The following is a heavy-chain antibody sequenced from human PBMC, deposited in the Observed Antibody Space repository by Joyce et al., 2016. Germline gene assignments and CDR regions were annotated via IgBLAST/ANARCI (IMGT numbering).Heavy chain of an antibody. J-gene: IGHJ4*02. V-gene: IGHV3-21*01. D-gene: IGHD3-16*01. Sequence: EVQLVESGGGLVKPGGSLRLSCSASGFIFSSYVMNWVRQAPGKGLEWVSSITADSTSTYYADSVRGRFTISRDNAKNSLYLQMSGLRPEDTAVYYCANTRGSLRRVFDYWGQGTLAAVSS. CDR3: ANTRGSLRRVFDY. CDR1: GFIFSSYV. CDR2: ITADSTST.